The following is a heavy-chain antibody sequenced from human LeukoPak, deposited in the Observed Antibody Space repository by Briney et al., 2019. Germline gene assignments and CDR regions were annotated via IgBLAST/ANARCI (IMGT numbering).Heavy chain of an antibody. CDR3: ARDHCSGGSCYSFYYYYYGMDV. Sequence: GASVTVSCKASGYTFTRYYMHGVRQAPGQGLEWMGWINPNSGGTNYAQKFQGRVTMTRDTSISTAYMELSRLRSDDTAVYYCARDHCSGGSCYSFYYYYYGMDVWGQGTTVTVSS. V-gene: IGHV1-2*02. CDR2: INPNSGGT. CDR1: GYTFTRYY. D-gene: IGHD2-15*01. J-gene: IGHJ6*02.